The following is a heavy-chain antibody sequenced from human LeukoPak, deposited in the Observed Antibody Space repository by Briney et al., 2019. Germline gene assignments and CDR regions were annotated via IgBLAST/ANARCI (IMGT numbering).Heavy chain of an antibody. CDR2: IGGSGGST. CDR3: ARVQFSTPDV. J-gene: IGHJ6*02. CDR1: GFTFSSSA. D-gene: IGHD3-3*01. V-gene: IGHV3-23*01. Sequence: GGSLRLSCAASGFTFSSSAMSWVRQAPGEGLEWVSTIGGSGGSTYYADSVKGRFTISRDNSKNTLYMQMNSLTAEDTAVYYCARVQFSTPDVWGQGTTVTVSS.